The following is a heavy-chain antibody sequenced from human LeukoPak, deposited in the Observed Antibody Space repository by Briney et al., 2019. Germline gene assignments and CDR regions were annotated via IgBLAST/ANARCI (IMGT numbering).Heavy chain of an antibody. CDR3: ARGTPSGWYGTAY. CDR2: ISVYNGNT. V-gene: IGHV1-18*01. CDR1: GYTFTSYG. J-gene: IGHJ4*02. D-gene: IGHD6-19*01. Sequence: ASVKVSCKASGYTFTSYGITWVRQAPGQGLEWMGWISVYNGNTDYAQKFQGRVTMTRNTSINTAYMELSSLTSDDTAVYYCARGTPSGWYGTAYWGQGTLVTVSS.